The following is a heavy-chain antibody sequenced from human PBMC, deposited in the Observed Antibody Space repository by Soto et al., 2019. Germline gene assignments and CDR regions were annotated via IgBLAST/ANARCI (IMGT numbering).Heavy chain of an antibody. Sequence: QVHLVESGGGVVQPGRSLGLSCATSGFTFNIYGMHWVRQAPGKGLEWVAAISYDGVTKYYADSVKGRFIISRDDSKNTLYVQMNSLTGDDTAVYDCARSPQHTRGIHYYFDFWGRGILVSVSS. V-gene: IGHV3-30*03. CDR3: ARSPQHTRGIHYYFDF. CDR2: ISYDGVTK. J-gene: IGHJ2*01. CDR1: GFTFNIYG. D-gene: IGHD1-26*01.